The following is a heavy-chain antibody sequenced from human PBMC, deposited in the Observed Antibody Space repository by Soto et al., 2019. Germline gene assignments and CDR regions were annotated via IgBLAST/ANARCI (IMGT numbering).Heavy chain of an antibody. CDR3: AKDKKPRTGGMDV. V-gene: IGHV3-30*18. J-gene: IGHJ6*02. Sequence: VGSLRLSCAASGFTFSSYGMHWFRQAPVNGLEWVAVISYDGSNKYYADSVKGRFTISRDNSKNTLYLQMNSLRAEDTAVYYCAKDKKPRTGGMDVWGQGTTVTVSS. D-gene: IGHD3-9*01. CDR2: ISYDGSNK. CDR1: GFTFSSYG.